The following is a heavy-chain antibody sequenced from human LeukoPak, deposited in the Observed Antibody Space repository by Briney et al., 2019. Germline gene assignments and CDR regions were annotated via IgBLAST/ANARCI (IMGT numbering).Heavy chain of an antibody. CDR2: IKQDGSEK. J-gene: IGHJ4*02. D-gene: IGHD6-19*01. CDR3: ARDVLAVAGMGVALDY. Sequence: GGSLRLSCAASGFTFNRYWMSWVRQAPGKGLEWVANIKQDGSEKYYVDSVKGRFTISRDNAKNSLYLQMNSLRAEDTAVYYCARDVLAVAGMGVALDYWGQGTLVTVSS. CDR1: GFTFNRYW. V-gene: IGHV3-7*01.